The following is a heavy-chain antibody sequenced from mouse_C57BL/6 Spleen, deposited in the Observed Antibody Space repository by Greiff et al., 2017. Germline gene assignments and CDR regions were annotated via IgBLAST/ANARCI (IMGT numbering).Heavy chain of an antibody. CDR3: ARAGYSNPRAMDY. D-gene: IGHD2-5*01. CDR2: IYPGDGDT. Sequence: QVQLQQSGPELVKPGASVKISCKASGYAFSSSWMNWVKQRPGKGLEWIGRIYPGDGDTNYNGKFKGKATLTADKSSSTAYMQLSSLTSEDSAVYFCARAGYSNPRAMDYWGQGTSATVSS. CDR1: GYAFSSSW. J-gene: IGHJ4*01. V-gene: IGHV1-82*01.